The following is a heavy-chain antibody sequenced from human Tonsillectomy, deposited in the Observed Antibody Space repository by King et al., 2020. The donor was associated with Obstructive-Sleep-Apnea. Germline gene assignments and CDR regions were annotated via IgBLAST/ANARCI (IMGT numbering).Heavy chain of an antibody. CDR3: ARDTPPTYCGGDCYPN. CDR1: GGSISSSSYY. CDR2: IYYIGST. J-gene: IGHJ4*02. V-gene: IGHV4-39*07. Sequence: QLQESGPGLVKPSETLSLTCTVSGGSISSSSYYWGWIRQPPGKGLEWIGSIYYIGSTYYNPSLKSRVTISVDTSKNQFSLKLSSVTAADTAVYYCARDTPPTYCGGDCYPNWGQGTLVTVSS. D-gene: IGHD2-21*02.